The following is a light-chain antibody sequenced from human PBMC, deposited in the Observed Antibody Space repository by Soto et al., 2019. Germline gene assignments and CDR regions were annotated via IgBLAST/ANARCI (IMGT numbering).Light chain of an antibody. J-gene: IGLJ1*01. Sequence: QSVLAQPASVSVSPGQSVTVSCTGTSSDVGGHNYVSWYQQHPGKAPKLMIYEVNKRPSEVSNRFSGSKSGNTASLTISGLRPEDEADYYCNSYTSRYTFVLGTGTKVTVL. CDR2: EVN. CDR3: NSYTSRYTFV. CDR1: SSDVGGHNY. V-gene: IGLV2-14*01.